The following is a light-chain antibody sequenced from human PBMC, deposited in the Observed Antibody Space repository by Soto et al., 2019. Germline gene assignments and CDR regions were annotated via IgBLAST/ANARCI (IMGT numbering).Light chain of an antibody. Sequence: QSALTQPASVSGSPGQSITISCTGTSSDVGTDEYVSWYQHHPGKAPKLMIYDVSNRPSGVSDRFSGSKSGNTASLTISGLQAEDEADYYCSSYASNGDVLFGGGTQLTVL. V-gene: IGLV2-14*03. CDR1: SSDVGTDEY. J-gene: IGLJ2*01. CDR2: DVS. CDR3: SSYASNGDVL.